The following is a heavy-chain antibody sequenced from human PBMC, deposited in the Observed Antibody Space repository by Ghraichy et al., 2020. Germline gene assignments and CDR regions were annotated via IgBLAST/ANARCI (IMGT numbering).Heavy chain of an antibody. CDR2: VYYSGST. Sequence: SQTLSLTCIVSGASISRFYWSWVRQPPGKGLEWIGYVYYSGSTTYNPSLKSRVTVSIDTSKNQFSLKLNSVTAADTAVYFCTGEGNYDTTDSLRDHLGPGTLVTVSS. D-gene: IGHD3-16*01. CDR1: GASISRFY. V-gene: IGHV4-59*01. CDR3: TGEGNYDTTDSLRDH. J-gene: IGHJ4*02.